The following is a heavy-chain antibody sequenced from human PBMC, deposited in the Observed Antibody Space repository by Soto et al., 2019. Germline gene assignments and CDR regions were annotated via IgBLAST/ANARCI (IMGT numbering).Heavy chain of an antibody. V-gene: IGHV1-69*01. J-gene: IGHJ6*02. Sequence: QVQLVQSGAEVKKPRSSVKVSCKASGGTFSSYAISWVRQAPGQGLEWMGGIIPIFGTANYAQKFQGRITITSDESKSPAYMELSSLRSEDTTVYYCARDRLEAHANYYYGMDVWGQGTKVTFAS. CDR1: GGTFSSYA. CDR2: IIPIFGTA. CDR3: ARDRLEAHANYYYGMDV.